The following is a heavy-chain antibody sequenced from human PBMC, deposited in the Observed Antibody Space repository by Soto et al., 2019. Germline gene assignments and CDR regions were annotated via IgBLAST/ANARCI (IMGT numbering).Heavy chain of an antibody. J-gene: IGHJ3*02. D-gene: IGHD3-22*01. CDR3: AKAYYYDSSGYYLGGAFDI. V-gene: IGHV3-23*01. CDR1: GFTFSSYA. CDR2: ISGSGGST. Sequence: PGGSLRLSCAASGFTFSSYAMSWLRQAPGKGLEWVSAISGSGGSTYYADSVKGRFTISRDNSKNTLYLQMNSLRAEDTAVYYCAKAYYYDSSGYYLGGAFDIWGQGXMVTVSS.